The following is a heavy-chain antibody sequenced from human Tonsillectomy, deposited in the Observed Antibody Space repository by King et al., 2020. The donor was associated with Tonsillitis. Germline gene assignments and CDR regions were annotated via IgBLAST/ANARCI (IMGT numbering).Heavy chain of an antibody. CDR2: IYHSGNT. CDR3: GRYEGGVFDS. V-gene: IGHV4-31*03. Sequence: LQLQESGPGLVKPSQTLSLTCTVSGCSISGGDYYWRWIRQHPGKGLEWMGYIYHSGNTFYNSSLKRRLTISVDTSKNQFSLKLSSVTAADTAVYYCGRYEGGVFDSWGQGILVTVSS. J-gene: IGHJ5*01. CDR1: GCSISGGDYY. D-gene: IGHD2-15*01.